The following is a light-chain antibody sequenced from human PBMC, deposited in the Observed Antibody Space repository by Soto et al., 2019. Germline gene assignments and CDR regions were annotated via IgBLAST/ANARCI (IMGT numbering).Light chain of an antibody. V-gene: IGLV1-47*01. CDR2: RNN. J-gene: IGLJ1*01. CDR1: TSNIGSNY. Sequence: QSVLTQPPPASGTPGQGVTISCSGSTSNIGSNYVYWYQQLPGTAPKLLIYRNNQRPSGVPDRFSGSKSGTSASLAISGPRSDDEADYFCATWDDSLNGFYVFGTGTKVTVL. CDR3: ATWDDSLNGFYV.